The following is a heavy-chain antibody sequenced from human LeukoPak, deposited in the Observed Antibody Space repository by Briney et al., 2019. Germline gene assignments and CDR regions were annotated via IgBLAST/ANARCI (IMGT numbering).Heavy chain of an antibody. CDR3: ASAQTYYDFWSGSPRDGMDV. J-gene: IGHJ6*02. CDR1: GFTFSSYS. V-gene: IGHV3-21*01. Sequence: GGSLRLSCAASGFTFSSYSMNWVRQAPGKGLEWVSSISSSSSYIYYADSVKGRFTISRDNAKSSLYLQMNSLRAEDTAVYYCASAQTYYDFWSGSPRDGMDVWGQGTTVTVSS. CDR2: ISSSSSYI. D-gene: IGHD3-3*01.